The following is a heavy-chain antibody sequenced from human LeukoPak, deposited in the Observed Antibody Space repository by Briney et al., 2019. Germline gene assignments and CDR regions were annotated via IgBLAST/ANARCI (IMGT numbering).Heavy chain of an antibody. CDR1: GYTFTGYY. D-gene: IGHD6-6*01. CDR2: IKPNSGGK. V-gene: IGHV1-2*02. Sequence: GSVKVSCKASGYTFTGYYMHWVRQAPGQGLEWMGWIKPNSGGKKYAQKFQGRVTMTRETSISTAYMELSRLRSDDTAVYYCSRVPEYPVDYYFDYWGQGTLVTVSS. J-gene: IGHJ4*02. CDR3: SRVPEYPVDYYFDY.